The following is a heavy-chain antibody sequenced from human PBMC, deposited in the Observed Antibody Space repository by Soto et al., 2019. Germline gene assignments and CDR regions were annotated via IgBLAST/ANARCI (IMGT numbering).Heavy chain of an antibody. V-gene: IGHV3-11*06. CDR3: AREYGRLDY. J-gene: IGHJ4*02. CDR2: ISSGSGYT. CDR1: GFTLSDFH. Sequence: GGSLRLSCGASGFTLSDFHMSWIRQAPGKGLEWVSYISSGSGYTKYADPVKGRFTISRDSAKNSLYLQMNSLRAEDTAVYYCAREYGRLDYWGQGTLVTVSS. D-gene: IGHD4-17*01.